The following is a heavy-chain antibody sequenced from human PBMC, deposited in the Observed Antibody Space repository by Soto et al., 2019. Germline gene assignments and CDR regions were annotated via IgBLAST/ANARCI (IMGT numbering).Heavy chain of an antibody. CDR2: INAGNGNT. CDR1: GYTFTSYA. V-gene: IGHV1-3*01. Sequence: GASVKVSCKASGYTFTSYAMHWVRKAPGQRHEWMGWINAGNGNTKYSQKFQGRVTITRDTSASTAYMELSSLRSEDTAVYYCARDGGDYSTTHYYYYRMDVWGQGTTVTVSS. J-gene: IGHJ6*02. CDR3: ARDGGDYSTTHYYYYRMDV. D-gene: IGHD4-17*01.